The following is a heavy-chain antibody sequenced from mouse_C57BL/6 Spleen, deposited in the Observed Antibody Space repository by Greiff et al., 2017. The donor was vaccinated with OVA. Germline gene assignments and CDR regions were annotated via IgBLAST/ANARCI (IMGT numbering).Heavy chain of an antibody. CDR1: GYTFTDYY. CDR3: APGVRGYYAMDY. CDR2: INPNNGGT. Sequence: VQLQQSGPELVKPGASVKISCKASGYTFTDYYMNWVKQSHGKSLEWIGDINPNNGGTSYNQKFKGKATLTVDKSSSTAYMELRSLTSEDSAVYYCAPGVRGYYAMDYWGQGTSVTVSS. V-gene: IGHV1-26*01. J-gene: IGHJ4*01.